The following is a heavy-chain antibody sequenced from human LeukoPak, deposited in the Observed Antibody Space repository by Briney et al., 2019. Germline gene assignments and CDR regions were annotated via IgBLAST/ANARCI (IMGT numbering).Heavy chain of an antibody. CDR1: GGSISSGGYY. D-gene: IGHD3-10*01. Sequence: SETLSLTCTVSGGSISSGGYYWSWIRRHPGKGLEWIGYIYYSGSTYYNPSLKSRVTISVDTSKNQFSLKLSSVTAADTAVYYCARRRVEMVRGVIINWFDPWGQGTLVTVSS. J-gene: IGHJ5*02. CDR2: IYYSGST. CDR3: ARRRVEMVRGVIINWFDP. V-gene: IGHV4-31*03.